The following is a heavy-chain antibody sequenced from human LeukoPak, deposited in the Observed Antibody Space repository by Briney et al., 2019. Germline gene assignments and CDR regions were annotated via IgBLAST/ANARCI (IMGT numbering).Heavy chain of an antibody. D-gene: IGHD6-19*01. CDR3: ARAPRVAGTSYYYFDY. CDR2: INPNSGGT. Sequence: ASAKVSCKASGYTFTGYYMHWVRQAPGQGLEWMGWINPNSGGTNYAQKFQGRVTMTRDTSISTAYMELSRLRSDDTAVYYCARAPRVAGTSYYYFDYWGQGTLVTVSS. CDR1: GYTFTGYY. J-gene: IGHJ4*02. V-gene: IGHV1-2*02.